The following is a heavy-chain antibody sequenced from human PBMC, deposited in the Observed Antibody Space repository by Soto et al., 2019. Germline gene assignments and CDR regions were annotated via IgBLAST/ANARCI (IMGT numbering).Heavy chain of an antibody. J-gene: IGHJ4*02. V-gene: IGHV4-39*01. D-gene: IGHD5-12*01. CDR1: GGSISSSSYY. CDR2: IYYSGST. Sequence: PSETLSLTCTVSGGSISSSSYYWGWIRQPPGKGLEWIGSIYYSGSTYYNPSLKSRVTISVDTSKNQFSLKLSSVTAADTAVYYCARQFFLWLPPDYFDYWGQGTLVTVSS. CDR3: ARQFFLWLPPDYFDY.